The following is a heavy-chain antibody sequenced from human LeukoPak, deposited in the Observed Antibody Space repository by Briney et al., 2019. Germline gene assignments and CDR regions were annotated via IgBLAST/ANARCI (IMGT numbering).Heavy chain of an antibody. CDR1: GFYFIGYY. CDR2: INLQSGGT. Sequence: EASVKVSCKTSGFYFIGYYMHWLRQAPGQGLDWMGWINLQSGGTKYAQKFQDRVTMTSDTSTSTAYMDLSRLRSDDTAVYYCATDPGHSGMDYWGQGSLVTVSS. J-gene: IGHJ4*02. D-gene: IGHD3-10*01. V-gene: IGHV1-2*02. CDR3: ATDPGHSGMDY.